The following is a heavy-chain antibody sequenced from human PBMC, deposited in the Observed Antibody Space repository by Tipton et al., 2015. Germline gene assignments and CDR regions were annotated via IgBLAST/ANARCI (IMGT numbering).Heavy chain of an antibody. CDR1: GGSFSGYY. D-gene: IGHD4-17*01. CDR2: TYHSGDS. CDR3: ARGEIGDFDS. Sequence: TLSLTCAVHGGSFSGYYWGWIRQPPGKGLEWIGSTYHSGDSYYNPSLKSRVTISVDTSKNQFSLQLKSVTAADTAVYYCARGEIGDFDSWGQGTLVTVSS. J-gene: IGHJ4*02. V-gene: IGHV4-34*01.